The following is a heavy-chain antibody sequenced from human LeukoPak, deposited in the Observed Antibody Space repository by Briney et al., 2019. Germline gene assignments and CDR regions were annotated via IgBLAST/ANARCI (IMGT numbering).Heavy chain of an antibody. CDR1: GFTFSTYG. CDR3: VCGPDFDY. V-gene: IGHV3-30*02. CDR2: IRYDGSNK. Sequence: PGGSLRVSCAASGFTFSTYGMHWVRRAPGKGLEWVAFIRYDGSNKYYADSVKGRFTISRDNSKNTMYLQMNSLRAEDTAMYYCVCGPDFDYWGQGTLVTVSS. J-gene: IGHJ4*02.